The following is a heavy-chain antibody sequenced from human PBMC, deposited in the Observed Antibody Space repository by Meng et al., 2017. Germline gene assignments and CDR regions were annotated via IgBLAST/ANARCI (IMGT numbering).Heavy chain of an antibody. V-gene: IGHV1-24*01. Sequence: ASVKVSCKASGYTFTSYGISWVRQAPRQGLEWMGGFDPEDGETIYAQKFQGRVTMTEDTSTDTAYMELSSLRSEDTAVYYCATDGSTRNYYYGMDVWGQGTTVTVSS. D-gene: IGHD2-2*01. CDR1: GYTFTSYG. CDR3: ATDGSTRNYYYGMDV. CDR2: FDPEDGET. J-gene: IGHJ6*02.